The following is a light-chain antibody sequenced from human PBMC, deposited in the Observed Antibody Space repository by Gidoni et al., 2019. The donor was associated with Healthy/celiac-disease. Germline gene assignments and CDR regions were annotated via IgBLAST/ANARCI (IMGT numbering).Light chain of an antibody. J-gene: IGKJ4*01. V-gene: IGKV4-1*01. CDR3: QQYYSTLL. Sequence: DIVMTQSPDSLAVSLGERATINCKSSQSVLYSSNNKNYLAWYQQKPGQPPKLLIYWASTREAGVPDRFSGSGSGTDFTLTSSSLQAEDVAFYYCQQYYSTLLFGGGTKVEIK. CDR1: QSVLYSSNNKNY. CDR2: WAS.